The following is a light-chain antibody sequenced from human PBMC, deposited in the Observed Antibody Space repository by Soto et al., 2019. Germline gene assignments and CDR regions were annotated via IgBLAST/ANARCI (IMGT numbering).Light chain of an antibody. CDR1: SSDVGGSHF. Sequence: QSALTQPASVSDSPGQSITISCTGTSSDVGGSHFVSWYQQHPGQPPKLIIYDVANRPSGVSNRFSGSKSGSTDSLIISRLQTEGEADYYCVSYTSSTTYDFGTGTKLTLL. CDR3: VSYTSSTTYD. V-gene: IGLV2-14*03. CDR2: DVA. J-gene: IGLJ1*01.